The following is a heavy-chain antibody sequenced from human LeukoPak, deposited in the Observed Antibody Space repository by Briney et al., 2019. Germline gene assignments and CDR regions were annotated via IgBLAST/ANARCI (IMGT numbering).Heavy chain of an antibody. D-gene: IGHD3-22*01. CDR3: AGDTGYLGSNYGMDV. J-gene: IGHJ6*02. CDR1: GGSISSYY. V-gene: IGHV4-59*01. CDR2: IFYSGST. Sequence: SETLSLTCTVSGGSISSYYWSWIRQPPGKGLEWIGYIFYSGSTNCNPSLKSRVTISVDTSKNQFSLNLSSATAADTAIYYCAGDTGYLGSNYGMDVWGQGTTVTVSS.